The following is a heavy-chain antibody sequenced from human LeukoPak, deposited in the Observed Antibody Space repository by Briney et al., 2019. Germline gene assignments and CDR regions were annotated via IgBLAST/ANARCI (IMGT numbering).Heavy chain of an antibody. CDR1: GFTFSSYS. D-gene: IGHD1-1*01. V-gene: IGHV3-21*01. CDR3: ARGRNWNDVDWFDP. J-gene: IGHJ5*02. CDR2: ISSSSSYI. Sequence: GGSLRLSCAASGFTFSSYSMNWVRQAPGKGLEWVSSISSSSSYIYYADSVKGRFTISRDNAKNSLYLQMNSLRAEDTAVYYCARGRNWNDVDWFDPWGQGTLVTVSS.